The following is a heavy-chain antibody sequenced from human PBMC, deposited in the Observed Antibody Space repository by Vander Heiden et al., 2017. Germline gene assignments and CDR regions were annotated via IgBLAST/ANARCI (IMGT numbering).Heavy chain of an antibody. V-gene: IGHV1-18*01. CDR3: ARVSRVMIVVVMDAFDI. D-gene: IGHD3-22*01. Sequence: QVQLVQSGAEVKKPGASVKVSCKASGYTFTSYGISWVRQAPGQGLEWMGWISAYNGNTNYAQKLQGRVTMTTDTSTSTAYMELRSLRSDDTAVYYCARVSRVMIVVVMDAFDIWGQGTMVTVSS. J-gene: IGHJ3*02. CDR1: GYTFTSYG. CDR2: ISAYNGNT.